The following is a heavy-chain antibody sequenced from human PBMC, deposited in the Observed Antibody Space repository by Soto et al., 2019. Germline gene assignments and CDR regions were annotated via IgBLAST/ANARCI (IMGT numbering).Heavy chain of an antibody. CDR2: IYSGGST. V-gene: IGHV3-66*01. CDR1: GFTVTNNY. Sequence: EVQLVESGGGLVQPGGSLRLSCAASGFTVTNNYMTRVRQAPGKGLEWLSVIYSGGSTYYADSVKGRFTISRDNSKKTLYLQMNSLRAEDTAVYYCARDYGGNSGPYYYYYAMDVWGQGTTVTVSS. J-gene: IGHJ6*02. D-gene: IGHD4-17*01. CDR3: ARDYGGNSGPYYYYYAMDV.